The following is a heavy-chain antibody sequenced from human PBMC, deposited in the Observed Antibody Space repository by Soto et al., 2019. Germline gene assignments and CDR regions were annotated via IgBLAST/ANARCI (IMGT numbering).Heavy chain of an antibody. CDR3: AKFRGQAYGDYYLDS. CDR1: GYTFTSYG. V-gene: IGHV1-18*03. CDR2: ISAYNGNT. Sequence: WASVKVSCKASGYTFTSYGISWVRQAPGQGLEWMGWISAYNGNTNYAQKLQGRVTMTTDTSTSTAYMEMNNLRAEDMAFYYCAKFRGQAYGDYYLDSWGQGTLVTVSS. D-gene: IGHD2-21*02. J-gene: IGHJ4*02.